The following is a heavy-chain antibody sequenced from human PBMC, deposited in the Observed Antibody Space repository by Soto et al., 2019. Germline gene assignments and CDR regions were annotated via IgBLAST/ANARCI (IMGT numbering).Heavy chain of an antibody. V-gene: IGHV4-59*08. CDR1: GGSSSSYY. D-gene: IGHD6-13*01. J-gene: IGHJ5*02. CDR3: VRHRNSRGSWYWVDT. CDR2: IFHSGST. Sequence: SETLSLTCTVSGGSSSSYYWSWIRQPPGKGLEWIGYIFHSGSTYYNPSFKGRISISVDTSKNQFSLKLSSVTAADTAVYYCVRHRNSRGSWYWVDTWGQGTLVTVS.